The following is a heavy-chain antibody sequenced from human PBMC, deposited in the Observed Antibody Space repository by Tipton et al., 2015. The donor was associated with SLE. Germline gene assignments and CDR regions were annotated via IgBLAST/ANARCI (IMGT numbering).Heavy chain of an antibody. D-gene: IGHD1-26*01. J-gene: IGHJ2*01. V-gene: IGHV4-34*01. CDR1: GGSFSGYY. CDR2: INHSGST. Sequence: TLSLTCAVYGGSFSGYYWSWIRQPPGKGLEWIGEINHSGSTNYNPSLKSRVTISVDTSKNQFSLKLSSVTAADTAVYYCARTRETRHFDLWAVAPWSLSPQ. CDR3: ARTRETRHFDL.